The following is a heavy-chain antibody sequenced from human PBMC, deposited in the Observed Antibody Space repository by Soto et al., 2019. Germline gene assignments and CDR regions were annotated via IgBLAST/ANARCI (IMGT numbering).Heavy chain of an antibody. CDR1: GFTFSSYG. V-gene: IGHV3-30*18. CDR2: ISYDGSNK. D-gene: IGHD2-15*01. J-gene: IGHJ4*02. Sequence: GGSLRLSCAASGFTFSSYGMHWVRQAPGKGLEWVAVISYDGSNKYYADSVKGRFTISRDNSKNTLYLQMNSLRAEDTAVYYCAKPYCSGGSCHRRWFDYWGQGTLVTVSS. CDR3: AKPYCSGGSCHRRWFDY.